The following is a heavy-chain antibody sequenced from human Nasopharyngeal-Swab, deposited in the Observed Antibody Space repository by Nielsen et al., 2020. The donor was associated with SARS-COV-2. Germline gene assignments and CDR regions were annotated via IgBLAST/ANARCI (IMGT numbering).Heavy chain of an antibody. V-gene: IGHV1-69*13. D-gene: IGHD2-15*01. Sequence: SVKVSCKASGGTFSSYAISWVRQAPGQGLEWMGGIIPIFGTANYAQKFQGRVMITADESTSTAYMELSSLRPEDTAVYYCARDRNFVVVVAATLSDYYGMDVWGQGTTVTVSS. CDR1: GGTFSSYA. CDR3: ARDRNFVVVVAATLSDYYGMDV. CDR2: IIPIFGTA. J-gene: IGHJ6*02.